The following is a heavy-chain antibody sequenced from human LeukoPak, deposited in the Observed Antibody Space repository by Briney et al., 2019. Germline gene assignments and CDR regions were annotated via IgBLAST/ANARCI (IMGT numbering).Heavy chain of an antibody. V-gene: IGHV4-59*01. D-gene: IGHD2-15*01. CDR2: IYNSEIT. CDR1: GASITDYY. Sequence: PSETLSLTCTVSGASITDYYWSWIRQPPGKGLEFIGYIYNSEITNYNPSLTSRVTMSVDTSKNQFSLKMKSMTAADTAVYYCAKGGGSSFRGDYCYYYMDVWGKGTTVTVSS. CDR3: AKGGGSSFRGDYCYYYMDV. J-gene: IGHJ6*03.